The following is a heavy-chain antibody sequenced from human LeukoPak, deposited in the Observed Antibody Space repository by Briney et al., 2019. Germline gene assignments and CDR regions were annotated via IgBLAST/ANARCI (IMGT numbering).Heavy chain of an antibody. CDR1: GFTFSSYG. V-gene: IGHV3-30*18. D-gene: IGHD1-1*01. CDR3: AKSELYDY. Sequence: GGSLRLSCAASGFTFSSYGMHWVRQAPGKGLEWVAVISYDGSNKYYADSVKGRFTISRDNSKNTLYLQMNSLSAEDTAVYYCAKSELYDYWGQGTLVTVSS. CDR2: ISYDGSNK. J-gene: IGHJ4*02.